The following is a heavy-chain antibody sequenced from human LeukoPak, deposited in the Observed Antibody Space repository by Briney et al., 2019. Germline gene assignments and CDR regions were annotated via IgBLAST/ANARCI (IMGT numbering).Heavy chain of an antibody. CDR1: GGSISSYY. V-gene: IGHV4-59*01. CDR2: IYYSGST. CDR3: ARQRGSGSYNWFDP. D-gene: IGHD1-26*01. J-gene: IGHJ5*02. Sequence: SETLSLTCTVSGGSISSYYWSWIRQPPGKGLEWIGYIYYSGSTNYNPSLKSRVTISVDTSKNQFSLKLSSVTAADTAVYYCARQRGSGSYNWFDPWGQGTLVPVSS.